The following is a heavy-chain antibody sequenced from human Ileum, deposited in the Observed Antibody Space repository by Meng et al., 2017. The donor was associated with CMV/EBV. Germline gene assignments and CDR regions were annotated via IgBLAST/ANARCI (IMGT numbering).Heavy chain of an antibody. CDR2: IYYSGST. CDR1: RGSLSSGDYY. V-gene: IGHV4-30-4*08. Sequence: VSRGSLSSGDYYWSWIRQPPGKGLEWIGYIYYSGSTYYNPSLKSRVTISVDTSKNQFSLKLSSVTAADTAVYYCARDLSYGGNYFDYWGQGTLVTVSS. J-gene: IGHJ4*02. CDR3: ARDLSYGGNYFDY. D-gene: IGHD4-23*01.